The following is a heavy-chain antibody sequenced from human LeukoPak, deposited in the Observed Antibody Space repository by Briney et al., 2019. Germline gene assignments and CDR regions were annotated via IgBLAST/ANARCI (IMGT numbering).Heavy chain of an antibody. Sequence: ASVKVSCKASGGAFSSYAISWVRQAPGQGLEWMGRIIPILGIANYAQKFQGRVTITADKSTSTAYMELSSLRSEDTAVYYCARGEAGSFDYWGQGTLVTVSS. CDR1: GGAFSSYA. CDR3: ARGEAGSFDY. J-gene: IGHJ4*02. V-gene: IGHV1-69*04. D-gene: IGHD6-25*01. CDR2: IIPILGIA.